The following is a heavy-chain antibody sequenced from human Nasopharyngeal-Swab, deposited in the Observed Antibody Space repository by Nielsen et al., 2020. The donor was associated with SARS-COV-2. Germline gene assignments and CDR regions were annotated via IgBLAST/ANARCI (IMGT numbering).Heavy chain of an antibody. D-gene: IGHD2-15*01. Sequence: WIRQPPGQGLEWIGSIYYSGATYSSPSLKSRLTISVDTSQNQFSLTVGSVTASDTAVYYCVRDNYYHYYMDVWGQGTTVTVSS. CDR3: VRDNYYHYYMDV. V-gene: IGHV4-39*01. CDR2: IYYSGAT. J-gene: IGHJ6*03.